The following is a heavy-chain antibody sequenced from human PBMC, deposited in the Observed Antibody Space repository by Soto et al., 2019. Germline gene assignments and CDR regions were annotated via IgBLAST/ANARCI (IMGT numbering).Heavy chain of an antibody. CDR1: GFTFSSYG. V-gene: IGHV3-30*18. Sequence: QVQLVESGGGVVQPGRSLRLSCAASGFTFSSYGMHWVRQAPGKGEWVAVISYDGSNKYYADSVKGRFTISRDNSKNTLYLQMNSLRAEDTAVYYCAKDGGCISTSCHDYYGMDVWGQGTTVTVSS. CDR3: AKDGGCISTSCHDYYGMDV. J-gene: IGHJ6*02. CDR2: ISYDGSNK. D-gene: IGHD2-2*01.